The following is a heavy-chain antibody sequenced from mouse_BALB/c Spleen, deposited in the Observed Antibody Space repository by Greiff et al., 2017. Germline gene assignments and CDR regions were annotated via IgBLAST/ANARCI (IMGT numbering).Heavy chain of an antibody. Sequence: EVKLVESGGGLVKPGGSLKLSCAASGFTFSSYAMSWVRQTPEKRLEWVASISSGGSTYYPDSVKGRFTISRDNARNILYLQMSSLRSEDTAMYYCARRDYGSSYWYFDVGGAGTTVTVSS. CDR1: GFTFSSYA. D-gene: IGHD1-1*01. CDR2: ISSGGST. CDR3: ARRDYGSSYWYFDV. J-gene: IGHJ1*01. V-gene: IGHV5-6-5*01.